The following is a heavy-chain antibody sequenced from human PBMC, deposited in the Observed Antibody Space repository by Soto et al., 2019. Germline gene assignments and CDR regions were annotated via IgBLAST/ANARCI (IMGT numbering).Heavy chain of an antibody. V-gene: IGHV1-46*01. CDR1: GYTFTSYY. J-gene: IGHJ5*02. Sequence: ASVKVSCKASGYTFTSYYMHWVRQAPGQGLEWMGIINPSGGSTSYAQKFQGRVTMTRDTSTSTVYMELSSLRSEDTAVYYCARERDYYDSSGSVADWFDPWGQGTLVTVSS. D-gene: IGHD3-22*01. CDR2: INPSGGST. CDR3: ARERDYYDSSGSVADWFDP.